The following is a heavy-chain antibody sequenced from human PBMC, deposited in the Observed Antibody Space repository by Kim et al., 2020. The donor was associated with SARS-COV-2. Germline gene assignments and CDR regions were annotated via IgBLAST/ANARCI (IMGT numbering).Heavy chain of an antibody. CDR2: IYYSGST. J-gene: IGHJ5*02. D-gene: IGHD3-3*01. CDR3: ARGPRSKSGYYDFWSGYSNWFDP. CDR1: GGSISSYY. V-gene: IGHV4-59*13. Sequence: SETLSLTCTVSGGSISSYYWSWIRQPPGKGLEWIGYIYYSGSTNYNPSLKSRVTISVDTSKNQFSLKLSSVTAADTAVYYCARGPRSKSGYYDFWSGYSNWFDPWGQGTLVTVSS.